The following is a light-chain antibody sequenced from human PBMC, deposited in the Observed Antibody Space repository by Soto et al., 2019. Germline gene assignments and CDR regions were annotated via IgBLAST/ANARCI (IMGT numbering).Light chain of an antibody. J-gene: IGKJ3*01. V-gene: IGKV1-39*01. CDR1: QSISSY. Sequence: DIQMTQSPSSLSASVGDRVTITCRASQSISSYLNWYQQKPGKAPKLLIYAASSLQSGVPSRFSGSGSGTDFTLTISSLQPEDFATYYCQQSYSTPLTFGPGTKVDL. CDR3: QQSYSTPLT. CDR2: AAS.